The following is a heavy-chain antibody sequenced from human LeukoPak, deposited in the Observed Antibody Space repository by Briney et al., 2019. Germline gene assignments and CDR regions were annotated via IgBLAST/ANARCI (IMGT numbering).Heavy chain of an antibody. CDR3: ARARIAAAGKDWFDP. CDR1: GGSISNYY. D-gene: IGHD6-13*01. V-gene: IGHV4-59*01. CDR2: IYYSGTT. J-gene: IGHJ5*02. Sequence: SETLSLTCTVSGGSISNYYWNWIRQPPGKGLEWIGYIYYSGTTNYNPSLKSRVSMSVDTSKNQFSLKLSSVTAADTAVYYCARARIAAAGKDWFDPWGQGTLVTVSS.